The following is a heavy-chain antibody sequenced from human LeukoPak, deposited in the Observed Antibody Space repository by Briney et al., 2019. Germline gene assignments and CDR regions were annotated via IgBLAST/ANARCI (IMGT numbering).Heavy chain of an antibody. CDR3: ARAHTDYDILTGYYEFDY. CDR2: MNPKSGNT. D-gene: IGHD3-9*01. J-gene: IGHJ4*02. CDR1: GYTFINYE. V-gene: IGHV1-8*01. Sequence: ASVKVSCKASGYTFINYEINWVRQATGQGLEWMGWMNPKSGNTGYAQKFQGRVTMTRNTSISTACMELSSLRSEDTAVYYCARAHTDYDILTGYYEFDYWGQGTLVTVSS.